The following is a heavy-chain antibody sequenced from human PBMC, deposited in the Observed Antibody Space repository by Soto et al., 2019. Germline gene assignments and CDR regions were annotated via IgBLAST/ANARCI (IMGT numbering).Heavy chain of an antibody. D-gene: IGHD5-12*01. CDR1: GFTFSSYS. Sequence: EVQLVESGGGLVKPGGSLRLSCAASGFTFSSYSMNWVRQAPGKWLEWVSAISGSGGSTYYADSVKGRFTISRDNSKNTLYLQMNSLRAEDTAVYYCATSRWLQYFDYWGQGTLVTVSS. J-gene: IGHJ4*02. CDR2: ISGSGGST. V-gene: IGHV3-23*04. CDR3: ATSRWLQYFDY.